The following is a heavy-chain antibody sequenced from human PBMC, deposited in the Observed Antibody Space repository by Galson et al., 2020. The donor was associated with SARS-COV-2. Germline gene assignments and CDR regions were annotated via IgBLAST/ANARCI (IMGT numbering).Heavy chain of an antibody. Sequence: GGSLRLSCAASGFSFDYSGMHWVRQAPGKGLEWVALISYDGGVKYYAYSVKGRFTISRDNAKNTVYLQLSCLRPADTAVYFCAKQAVPIAATGYYFEYWGQGTLVTVSS. CDR3: AKQAVPIAATGYYFEY. J-gene: IGHJ4*02. CDR2: ISYDGGVK. CDR1: GFSFDYSG. V-gene: IGHV3-30*18. D-gene: IGHD6-25*01.